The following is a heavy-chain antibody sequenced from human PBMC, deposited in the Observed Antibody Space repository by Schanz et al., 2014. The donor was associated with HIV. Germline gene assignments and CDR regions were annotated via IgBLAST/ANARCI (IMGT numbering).Heavy chain of an antibody. V-gene: IGHV3-30*03. Sequence: QVQLVESGGGVVQPGRSLRLSCAASGFTFSSYGMHWVRQAPGKGLEWVAVISYDGSNKYYADSVKGRFTISRDISKXXXXXXXXXXXXXXXXXXXXXXXXXQLGGVGGYHFDYWGQGTLVTVSS. CDR2: ISYDGSNK. D-gene: IGHD6-13*01. J-gene: IGHJ4*02. CDR3: XXXXXQLGGVGGYHFDY. CDR1: GFTFSSYG.